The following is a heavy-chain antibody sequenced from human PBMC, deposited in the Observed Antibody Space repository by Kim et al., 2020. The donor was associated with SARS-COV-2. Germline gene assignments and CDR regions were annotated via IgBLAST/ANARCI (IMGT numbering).Heavy chain of an antibody. CDR2: ISGSGGST. D-gene: IGHD5-12*01. CDR1: GFTFRSYA. CDR3: AKEGVEMATGVYNWFDP. J-gene: IGHJ5*02. Sequence: GGSLRLSCAASGFTFRSYAMSWVRQAPGKGLEWVSAISGSGGSTYYADSVKGRFTISRDNSKNTLYLQMNSLRAEDTAVYYCAKEGVEMATGVYNWFDPWGQGTLVTVSS. V-gene: IGHV3-23*01.